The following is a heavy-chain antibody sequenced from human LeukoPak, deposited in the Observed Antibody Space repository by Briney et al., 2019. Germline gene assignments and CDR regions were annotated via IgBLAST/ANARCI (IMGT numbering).Heavy chain of an antibody. V-gene: IGHV5-51*01. CDR3: ARGPLGIYYYDLSWFDP. D-gene: IGHD3-22*01. Sequence: PGESLKISCKGSGYSFTSYWIGWVRQMPGKGLEWMGIIYPGDSDTRYSPSFQGQVTISADKSISTAYLQWSSLKASDTAMYYCARGPLGIYYYDLSWFDPWGQGTLVTVSS. J-gene: IGHJ5*02. CDR1: GYSFTSYW. CDR2: IYPGDSDT.